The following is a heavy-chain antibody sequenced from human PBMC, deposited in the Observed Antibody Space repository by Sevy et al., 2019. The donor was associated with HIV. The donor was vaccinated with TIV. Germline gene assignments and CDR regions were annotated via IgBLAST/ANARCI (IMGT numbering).Heavy chain of an antibody. J-gene: IGHJ4*02. CDR3: ASKRGYRHGPFES. CDR1: GGSVSNGDYY. D-gene: IGHD5-12*01. Sequence: SENLSLTCDVSGGSVSNGDYYWSWIRQPPGKGLEWFGYIHYSGSAYYNPFLKSRVTISIDTSKNQFSLKLRSVTAADTATYYCASKRGYRHGPFESWGLGTLVTVSS. CDR2: IHYSGSA. V-gene: IGHV4-30-4*01.